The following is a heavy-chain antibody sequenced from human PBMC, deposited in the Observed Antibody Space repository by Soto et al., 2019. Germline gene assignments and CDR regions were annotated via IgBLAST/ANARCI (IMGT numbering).Heavy chain of an antibody. CDR3: AREDEYYYDGFQH. J-gene: IGHJ1*01. V-gene: IGHV3-33*01. Sequence: GGSLRLSCAASGFTFSSYGMHWVRQAPGKGLEWVAVIWYDGSNKYYADSVKGRFTISRDNSKNTLYLQMNSLTAEDTAVYYCAREDEYYYDGFQHWGQGTLVTVSS. CDR2: IWYDGSNK. CDR1: GFTFSSYG. D-gene: IGHD3-22*01.